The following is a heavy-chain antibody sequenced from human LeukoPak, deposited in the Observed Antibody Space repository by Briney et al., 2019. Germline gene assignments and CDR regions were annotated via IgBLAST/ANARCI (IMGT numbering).Heavy chain of an antibody. Sequence: SETLSLTCAVYGGSFSGYYWSWIRQPPGKGLEWIGEINHSGSTNYNPSLKSRVTISVDTSKNQFSLKLSSVTAADTAVYYCARGRGRYCSGGSCFPIYYYYYYGMDVWGQGTTVTVSS. CDR3: ARGRGRYCSGGSCFPIYYYYYYGMDV. D-gene: IGHD2-15*01. J-gene: IGHJ6*02. V-gene: IGHV4-34*01. CDR1: GGSFSGYY. CDR2: INHSGST.